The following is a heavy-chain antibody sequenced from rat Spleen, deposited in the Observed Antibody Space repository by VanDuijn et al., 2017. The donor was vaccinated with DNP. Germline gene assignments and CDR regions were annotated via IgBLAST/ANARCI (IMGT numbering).Heavy chain of an antibody. CDR3: TTVVTGY. Sequence: EVQLVESGGGLVQPGRSLKLSCAASGFTFSNYGMAWVRQAPTKGLEWVASITNSGGSTYYRDSVKGRFTISRDNAKSTLYLQMDSLRSEDTATYYCTTVVTGYWGQGVMVTVSS. CDR1: GFTFSNYG. J-gene: IGHJ2*01. V-gene: IGHV5-27*01. D-gene: IGHD1-1*01. CDR2: ITNSGGST.